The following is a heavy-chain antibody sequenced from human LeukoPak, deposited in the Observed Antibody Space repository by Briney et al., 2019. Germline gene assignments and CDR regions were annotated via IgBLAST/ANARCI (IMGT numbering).Heavy chain of an antibody. J-gene: IGHJ4*02. CDR1: GFTFPTYW. Sequence: PGGSLRLSCAASGFTFPTYWMSWVRQAPGKGLEWVANIRQDGSDKYYVDSVKGRFTISRDNSKNTLYLQMNSLRAEDTAVYYCAREGQYSSSWYLDYWGQGTLVTVSS. V-gene: IGHV3-7*01. CDR2: IRQDGSDK. D-gene: IGHD6-13*01. CDR3: AREGQYSSSWYLDY.